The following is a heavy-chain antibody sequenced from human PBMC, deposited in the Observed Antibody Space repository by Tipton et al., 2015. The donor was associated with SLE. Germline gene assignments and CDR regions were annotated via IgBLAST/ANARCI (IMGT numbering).Heavy chain of an antibody. Sequence: TLSLTCTVSGYSISSGYYWGWIRQPPGKGLEWIGSIYHSGSTYYNPSLKSRVTISVDTSKNQFSLKLSSVTAADTAVYYCARVEAGNWLDPWGQGTLVTVSS. CDR2: IYHSGST. CDR3: ARVEAGNWLDP. V-gene: IGHV4-38-2*02. CDR1: GYSISSGYY. D-gene: IGHD6-13*01. J-gene: IGHJ5*02.